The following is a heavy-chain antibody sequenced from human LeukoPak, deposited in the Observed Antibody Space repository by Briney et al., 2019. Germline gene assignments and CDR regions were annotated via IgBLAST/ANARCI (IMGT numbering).Heavy chain of an antibody. J-gene: IGHJ5*02. CDR3: ARDVTSGWYRFDP. Sequence: GGSLRLSCAASGFTVSSNYMSWVRQAPGKGLEWVSVIYSGGSTYYADSVKGRFTISRDNSKNTLYPRMSSLRAEDTAVYYCARDVTSGWYRFDPWGQGTLVTVSS. CDR2: IYSGGST. D-gene: IGHD6-19*01. CDR1: GFTVSSNY. V-gene: IGHV3-66*02.